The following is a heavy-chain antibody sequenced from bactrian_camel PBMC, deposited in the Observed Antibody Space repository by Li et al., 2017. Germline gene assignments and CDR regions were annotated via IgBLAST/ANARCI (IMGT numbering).Heavy chain of an antibody. J-gene: IGHJ4*01. D-gene: IGHD6*01. CDR2: INTPTGMT. CDR3: AADPNFSLTSLFPGTCPPIGY. V-gene: IGHV3S40*01. CDR1: GMKISNKC. Sequence: VQLVESGGGSVKAGGSLKLSCAASGMKISNKCMSWFRQAPGKEREWVGGINTPTGMTYYVGSFEGRFNISRDNAKNTVYLQMNSLKPEDTAVYYCAADPNFSLTSLFPGTCPPIGYFGQGTQVTVS.